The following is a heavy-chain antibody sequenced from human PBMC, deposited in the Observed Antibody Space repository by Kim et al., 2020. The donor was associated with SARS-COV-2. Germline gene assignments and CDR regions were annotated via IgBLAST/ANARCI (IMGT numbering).Heavy chain of an antibody. J-gene: IGHJ4*02. CDR2: ISFDGRVQ. CDR1: GFNFRRYG. D-gene: IGHD3-10*02. Sequence: GGSLRLSCAGSGFNFRRYGMNWIRQAPGKGLEWVAVISFDGRVQHYADPVKGRFTISRDNSRDTLYLEINSLTTEDSAVYFCAKEGDNPAGYVSFFASWGQGTLVTVSS. CDR3: AKEGDNPAGYVSFFAS. V-gene: IGHV3-30*18.